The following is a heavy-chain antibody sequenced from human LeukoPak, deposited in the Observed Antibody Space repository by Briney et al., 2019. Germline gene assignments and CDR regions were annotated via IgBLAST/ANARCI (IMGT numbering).Heavy chain of an antibody. D-gene: IGHD3-3*01. Sequence: LRLSXXXSGXXFTNYFMSWVRQAPGKGLEWVASIKHDGSEKYYVDSVRGRFTISRDNTMNSLYLQMSSLRAEDTAVYYCATDRGWRTSGYYLYYFEYWGQGTLVTYSS. CDR2: IKHDGSEK. CDR3: ATDRGWRTSGYYLYYFEY. CDR1: GXXFTNYF. J-gene: IGHJ4*02. V-gene: IGHV3-7*01.